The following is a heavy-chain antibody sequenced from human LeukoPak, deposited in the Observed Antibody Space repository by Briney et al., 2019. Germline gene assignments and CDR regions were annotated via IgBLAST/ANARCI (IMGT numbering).Heavy chain of an antibody. CDR1: GGSISSGSYY. CDR3: ARDYDSSVFDY. CDR2: IYTSGST. V-gene: IGHV4-61*02. Sequence: SETLSLTCTVSGGSISSGSYYWSWIRQPAGKGLEWIGRIYTSGSTNYNPSLKSRVTISVDTSKSQFSLKLSSVTAADTAVYYCARDYDSSVFDYWGQATLVTVSS. D-gene: IGHD3-22*01. J-gene: IGHJ4*02.